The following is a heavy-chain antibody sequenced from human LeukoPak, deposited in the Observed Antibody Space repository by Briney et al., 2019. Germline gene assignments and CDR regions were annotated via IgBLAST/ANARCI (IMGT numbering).Heavy chain of an antibody. CDR1: GYTFTGYY. CDR3: ARVAVWFGELSDY. D-gene: IGHD3-10*01. J-gene: IGHJ4*02. V-gene: IGHV1-2*02. Sequence: ASVKVSCKASGYTFTGYYMHWVRQDPGQGHEWMGWINPNSGGTNYAQKFQGRVTMNRDTSISTAYMELSRLRSDDTAVYYCARVAVWFGELSDYWGQGTLVTVSS. CDR2: INPNSGGT.